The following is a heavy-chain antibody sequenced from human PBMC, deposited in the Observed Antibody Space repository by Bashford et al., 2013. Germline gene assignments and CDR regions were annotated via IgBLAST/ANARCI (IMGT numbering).Heavy chain of an antibody. CDR3: ARDRETDTAMVTNDY. D-gene: IGHD5-18*01. CDR2: INPSGGST. Sequence: ASVKVSCKASGYTFTGYYMHWVRQAPGQGLEWMGWINPSGGSTSYAQKFQGRVTVTRDTSTSTVYMELSSLRSEDTAVYYCARDRETDTAMVTNDYWGQGTLVTVSS. V-gene: IGHV1-46*01. CDR1: GYTFTGYY. J-gene: IGHJ4*02.